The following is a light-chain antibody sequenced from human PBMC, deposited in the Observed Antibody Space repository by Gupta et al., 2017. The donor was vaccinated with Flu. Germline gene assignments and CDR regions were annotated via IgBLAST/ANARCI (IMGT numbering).Light chain of an antibody. CDR2: DVS. V-gene: IGLV2-14*04. CDR3: SSYTSSSTPYV. J-gene: IGLJ1*01. CDR1: SSDVVGYNY. Sequence: ITISCTGTSSDVVGYNYVSWYQQHPGKAPKLMIYDVSNRPSGVSNRFSGSKSGNTASLTISGLQAEDEADYYCSSYTSSSTPYVFGTGTKVTVL.